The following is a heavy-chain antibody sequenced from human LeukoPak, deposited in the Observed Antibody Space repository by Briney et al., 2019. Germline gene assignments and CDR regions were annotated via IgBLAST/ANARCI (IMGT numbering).Heavy chain of an antibody. J-gene: IGHJ4*02. CDR2: ISGSGGST. D-gene: IGHD5-12*01. CDR1: GFTFSSYA. V-gene: IGHV3-23*01. Sequence: GGSLRLSCAASGFTFSSYAMSWVRQAPGKGLEWVAAISGSGGSTYYADSVKGRFTISRDNSKNTMYLQMNSLRAEDTAVYYCAKDLSGYDSFVQFDYWGQGTLVTVSS. CDR3: AKDLSGYDSFVQFDY.